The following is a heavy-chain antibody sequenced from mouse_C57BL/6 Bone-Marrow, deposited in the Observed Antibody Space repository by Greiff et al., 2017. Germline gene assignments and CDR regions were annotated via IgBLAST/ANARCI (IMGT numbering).Heavy chain of an antibody. J-gene: IGHJ4*01. Sequence: QVQLKESGPELVKPGASVKISCKASGYAFSSSWMNWVKQRPGKGLEWIGRIYPGDGDTNYNGKFKGKATLTADKSSSTAYMQLSSLTSEDSAVYFCARITTVVATDSAMGYWGQGTSVTVSS. V-gene: IGHV1-82*01. CDR1: GYAFSSSW. CDR2: IYPGDGDT. D-gene: IGHD1-1*01. CDR3: ARITTVVATDSAMGY.